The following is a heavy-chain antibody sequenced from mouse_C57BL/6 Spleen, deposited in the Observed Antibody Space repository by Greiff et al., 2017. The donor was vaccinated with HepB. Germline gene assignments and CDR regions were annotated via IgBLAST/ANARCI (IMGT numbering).Heavy chain of an antibody. J-gene: IGHJ4*01. CDR2: INPSSGYT. CDR3: AREGTAYAMDY. Sequence: VQVVESGAELARPGASVKMSCKASGYTFTSYTMHWVKQRPGQGLEWIGYINPSSGYTKYNQKFKDKATLTADKSSSTAYMQLSSLTSEDSAVYYCAREGTAYAMDYWGQGTSVTVSS. D-gene: IGHD3-3*01. CDR1: GYTFTSYT. V-gene: IGHV1-4*01.